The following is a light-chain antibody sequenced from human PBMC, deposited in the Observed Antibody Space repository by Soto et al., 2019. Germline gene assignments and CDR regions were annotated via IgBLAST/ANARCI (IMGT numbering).Light chain of an antibody. CDR2: DAS. J-gene: IGKJ3*01. Sequence: EVVMTQSPVTLSVSPGERATLSCRASQNVHSNIAWYQQKPGQAPSLLISDASTRATGIPARFSGSGSGTEFTLTISSLQSEDFGVYYCQHYSNWPPTFGPGTKVEIK. V-gene: IGKV3-15*01. CDR3: QHYSNWPPT. CDR1: QNVHSN.